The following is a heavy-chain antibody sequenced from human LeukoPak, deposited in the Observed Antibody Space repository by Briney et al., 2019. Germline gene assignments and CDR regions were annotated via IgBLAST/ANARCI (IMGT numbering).Heavy chain of an antibody. CDR1: GYTFTSYD. V-gene: IGHV1-8*01. Sequence: ASVKVSCKASGYTFTSYDINWVRQATGQGLEWMGWMNPNSGNTGYAQKFQGGVTMTEDTSTDTAYMELSSLRSEDTAVYYCATDTSLGYCSGGSCLATDAFDIWGQGTMVTVSS. D-gene: IGHD2-15*01. J-gene: IGHJ3*02. CDR2: MNPNSGNT. CDR3: ATDTSLGYCSGGSCLATDAFDI.